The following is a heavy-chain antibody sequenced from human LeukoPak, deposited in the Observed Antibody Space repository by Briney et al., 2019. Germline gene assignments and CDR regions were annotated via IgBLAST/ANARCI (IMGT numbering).Heavy chain of an antibody. CDR1: GFTFSEYY. Sequence: PGGSLRLSCAASGFTFSEYYINWIRQAPGKGLEWVSHISSSGRLMQYADSVRGRFTITRDNAQNFMSLQMNNLKPEDTAVYYCARDTNNGLDVWGRGTTVTVSS. CDR3: ARDTNNGLDV. V-gene: IGHV3-11*01. D-gene: IGHD1-14*01. CDR2: ISSSGRLM. J-gene: IGHJ6*02.